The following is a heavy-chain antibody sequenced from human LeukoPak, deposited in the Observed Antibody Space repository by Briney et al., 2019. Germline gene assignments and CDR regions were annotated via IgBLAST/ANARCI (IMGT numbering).Heavy chain of an antibody. CDR1: GFTFSGSA. CDR2: IRSKANTYAT. Sequence: GGSLRLSCAASGFTFSGSAMHWVRQASGKGLEWVGRIRSKANTYATAYAASVKGRFSISRDDSKNTAYLQLNSLKTEDTAVYYCSAAVGTDFYDYGMDVWGQGTTVAVSS. D-gene: IGHD6-13*01. CDR3: SAAVGTDFYDYGMDV. J-gene: IGHJ6*02. V-gene: IGHV3-73*01.